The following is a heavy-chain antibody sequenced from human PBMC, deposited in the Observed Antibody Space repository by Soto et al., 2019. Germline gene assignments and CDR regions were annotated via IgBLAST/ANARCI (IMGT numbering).Heavy chain of an antibody. D-gene: IGHD5-12*01. J-gene: IGHJ4*02. Sequence: ASVKVSCKASGCTFTGYYMHWVRQAPGQGLEWMGWINPNSGGTNYAQKFQGRVTMTRDTSISTAYMELSRLRSDDTAVYYCASLRGYSGYDPYFDYWGQGTLVTVSS. CDR1: GCTFTGYY. V-gene: IGHV1-2*02. CDR3: ASLRGYSGYDPYFDY. CDR2: INPNSGGT.